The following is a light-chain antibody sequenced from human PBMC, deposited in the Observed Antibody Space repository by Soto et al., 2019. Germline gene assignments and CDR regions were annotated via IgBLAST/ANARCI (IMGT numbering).Light chain of an antibody. CDR1: IYDVGAYHY. J-gene: IGLJ2*01. CDR2: EVS. V-gene: IGLV2-14*01. CDR3: ISYTTTGALV. Sequence: QSALTQPASVSGSPGQSITISCTGTIYDVGAYHYVSWDQQFPGKAPKLILYEVSNRPSGISNRFSGFRSGSTASLTVSGLQPEDDAHYYCISYTTTGALVFGGGTKLPVL.